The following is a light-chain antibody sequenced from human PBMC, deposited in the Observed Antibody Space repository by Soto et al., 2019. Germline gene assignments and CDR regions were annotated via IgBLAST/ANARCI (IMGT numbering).Light chain of an antibody. CDR1: KNDIGVYDF. Sequence: QSLLTPPPSASGSPVQSVTIPCTGTKNDIGVYDFVSCYQHHPGKAPRLIIYEVVQRPSGVPDRFSGYQTGNTASLTVPGLQAADEADYFCKSYAGSNTYVFGSGTKVTVL. J-gene: IGLJ1*01. CDR3: KSYAGSNTYV. V-gene: IGLV2-8*01. CDR2: EVV.